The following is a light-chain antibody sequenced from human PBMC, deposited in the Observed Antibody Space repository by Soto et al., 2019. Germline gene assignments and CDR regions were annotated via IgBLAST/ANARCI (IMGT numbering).Light chain of an antibody. CDR2: EVN. V-gene: IGLV2-18*02. Sequence: QSALTQPPSVSGSPGQSVAISCTGTSSDVGSYNRVAWYQQAPGTAPKLMISEVNNRPSGVPDRFSGSKSGNTASLTISGLQAEDDADYYCSSYTSSSTYVFGTGTKVTVL. J-gene: IGLJ1*01. CDR1: SSDVGSYNR. CDR3: SSYTSSSTYV.